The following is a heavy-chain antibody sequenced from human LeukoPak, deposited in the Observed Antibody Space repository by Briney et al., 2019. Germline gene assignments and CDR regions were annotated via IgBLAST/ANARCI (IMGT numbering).Heavy chain of an antibody. Sequence: PGGSLSLSCAASGFTFGDYGMSWVRPAPGKGLGWVSGSNWNGDSTGYADSVKGRFTISRDNANKSLYLQMNSLRAEDTALYYCARAQTYGDYRLFLDYWGQGTLVTVSS. D-gene: IGHD4-17*01. V-gene: IGHV3-20*04. CDR3: ARAQTYGDYRLFLDY. J-gene: IGHJ4*02. CDR1: GFTFGDYG. CDR2: SNWNGDST.